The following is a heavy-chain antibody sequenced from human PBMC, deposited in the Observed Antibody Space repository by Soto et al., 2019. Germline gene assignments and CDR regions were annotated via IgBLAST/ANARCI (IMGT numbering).Heavy chain of an antibody. CDR2: IYYSGST. V-gene: IGHV4-59*01. D-gene: IGHD1-26*01. CDR1: GGSISSYY. J-gene: IGHJ5*02. CDR3: ARAFVKGGWGAAGDWDWFDP. Sequence: PSETLSLTCTVSGGSISSYYWSWIRQPPGKGLEWIGYIYYSGSTNYNPSLKSRVTISVDTSKNQFSLKLSSVTAADTAVYYCARAFVKGGWGAAGDWDWFDPWGQGTLVTVSS.